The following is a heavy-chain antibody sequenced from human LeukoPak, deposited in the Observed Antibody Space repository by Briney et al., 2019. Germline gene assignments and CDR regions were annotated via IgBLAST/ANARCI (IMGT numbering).Heavy chain of an antibody. D-gene: IGHD3-22*01. CDR3: ARDGGYDSSGLPDAFDI. Sequence: RTSETLSLTCTVSGGSISSYYWSWIRQPAGKGLEWIGRIYTSGSTNYNPSLKSRVTMSVDTSKNQFSLKLSSVTAEDTAVYYCARDGGYDSSGLPDAFDIWGQGTMVTVSS. J-gene: IGHJ3*02. V-gene: IGHV4-4*07. CDR1: GGSISSYY. CDR2: IYTSGST.